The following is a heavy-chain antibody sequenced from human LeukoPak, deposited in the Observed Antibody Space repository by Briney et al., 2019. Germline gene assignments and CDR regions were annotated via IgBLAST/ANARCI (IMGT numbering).Heavy chain of an antibody. V-gene: IGHV4-34*01. CDR3: ARHSDDYYGSGSYSTWWYFDL. D-gene: IGHD3-10*01. CDR1: GGSFSGYY. J-gene: IGHJ2*01. Sequence: SETLSLTCAVYGGSFSGYYWSWIRQPPGKGLEWIGEINHSGSTNYNPSLKSRVTISVDTSKNQFSLKLSSVTAADTAVYYCARHSDDYYGSGSYSTWWYFDLWGRGTLVTVSS. CDR2: INHSGST.